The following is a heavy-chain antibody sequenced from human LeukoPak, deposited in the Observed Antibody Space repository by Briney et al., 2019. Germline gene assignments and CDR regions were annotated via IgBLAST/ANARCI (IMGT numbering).Heavy chain of an antibody. D-gene: IGHD1-20*01. Sequence: GGSLRPSCAASGFTFSTYAMSWVRQAPGKGLEWVSSISGSGGSTYYADSVKGRFTISRDNSRNTLYLQMNSLRAEDTAVYYCAKEGYVTGTHFDYWGQGTLVTVSS. V-gene: IGHV3-23*01. J-gene: IGHJ4*02. CDR2: ISGSGGST. CDR1: GFTFSTYA. CDR3: AKEGYVTGTHFDY.